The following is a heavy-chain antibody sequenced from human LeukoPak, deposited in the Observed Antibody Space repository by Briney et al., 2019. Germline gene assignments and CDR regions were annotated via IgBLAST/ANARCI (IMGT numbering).Heavy chain of an antibody. CDR2: INHSGSA. Sequence: KSSETLSLTCAVYGGSFSGYYWSWIRQPPGKGLEWIGEINHSGSANYNPSLKSRVTISVDTSKNQFSLKLSSVTAADTAVYYCARFDYDFWSGIDGGFDYWGQGTLVTVYS. J-gene: IGHJ4*02. CDR3: ARFDYDFWSGIDGGFDY. CDR1: GGSFSGYY. V-gene: IGHV4-34*01. D-gene: IGHD3-3*01.